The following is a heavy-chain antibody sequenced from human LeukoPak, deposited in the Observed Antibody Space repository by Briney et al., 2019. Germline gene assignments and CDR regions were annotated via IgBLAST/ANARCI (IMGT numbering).Heavy chain of an antibody. Sequence: GGSLRLSCAASGFTFSSYAMSWVRQAPGKGLEWVSAISGSGGSTYYADSVKGRFTISRDNAKNSLYLQMNSLRAEDTAVYYCGSCSGGSCHSGWFDPWGQGTLVTVSS. CDR3: GSCSGGSCHSGWFDP. D-gene: IGHD2-15*01. CDR1: GFTFSSYA. V-gene: IGHV3-23*01. CDR2: ISGSGGST. J-gene: IGHJ5*02.